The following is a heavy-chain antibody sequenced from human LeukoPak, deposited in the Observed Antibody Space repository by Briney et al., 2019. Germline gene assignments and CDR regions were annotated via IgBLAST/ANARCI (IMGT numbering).Heavy chain of an antibody. Sequence: SETLSLTCTVSGGSISSSTYYWGWIRQPPGKGLEWIGSIYYSGSTYYNPSLKSRVTMSIDTSKNQFSLGLTSVTAADTAVYHCATIAVVGKPTPWGQGTLVTVSS. V-gene: IGHV4-39*01. J-gene: IGHJ5*02. CDR1: GGSISSSTYY. CDR3: ATIAVVGKPTP. CDR2: IYYSGST. D-gene: IGHD6-19*01.